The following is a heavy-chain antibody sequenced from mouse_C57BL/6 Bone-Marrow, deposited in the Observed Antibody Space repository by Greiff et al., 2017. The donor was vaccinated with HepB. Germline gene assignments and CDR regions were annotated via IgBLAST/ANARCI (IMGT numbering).Heavy chain of an antibody. D-gene: IGHD1-1*01. V-gene: IGHV1-81*01. CDR2: IYPRSGNT. CDR3: ARGDYGSFYAMDY. Sequence: VKLQQSGAELARPGASVKLSCKASGYTFTSYGISWVKQRTGQGLEWIGEIYPRSGNTYYNEKFKGKATLTADKSSSTAYMELRSLTSEDSAVYFCARGDYGSFYAMDYWGQGTSVTVSS. J-gene: IGHJ4*01. CDR1: GYTFTSYG.